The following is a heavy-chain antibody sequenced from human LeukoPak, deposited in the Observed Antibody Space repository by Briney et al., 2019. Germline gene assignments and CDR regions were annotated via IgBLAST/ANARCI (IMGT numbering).Heavy chain of an antibody. CDR1: GGSISSGGYY. CDR2: IYYSGST. D-gene: IGHD3-10*01. CDR3: ARGRITMVRGVINYSDY. Sequence: PSETLSLTCTVSGGSISSGGYYWSWIRQHPGKGLEWIGYIYYSGSTYYNPSLKSRVTISVDTSKNQFSLKLSSVTAADTAVYYCARGRITMVRGVINYSDYWGQGTLVTVSS. V-gene: IGHV4-31*03. J-gene: IGHJ4*02.